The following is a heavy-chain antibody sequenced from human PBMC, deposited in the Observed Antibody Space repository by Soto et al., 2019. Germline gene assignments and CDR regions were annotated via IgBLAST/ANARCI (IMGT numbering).Heavy chain of an antibody. J-gene: IGHJ4*02. V-gene: IGHV1-69*02. CDR2: IIPILGIA. Sequence: SVKVSCKASGGTFSSYTISWVRQAPGQGLEWMGRIIPILGIANYAQKFQGRVTITADKSTSTAYMELSSLRSEDTAVYYCARSDYDILTGYQYYIDYRGQGTLVTVSS. CDR3: ARSDYDILTGYQYYIDY. CDR1: GGTFSSYT. D-gene: IGHD3-9*01.